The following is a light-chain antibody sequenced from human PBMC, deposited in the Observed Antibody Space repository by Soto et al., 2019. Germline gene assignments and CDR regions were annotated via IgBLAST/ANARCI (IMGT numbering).Light chain of an antibody. Sequence: DIQLTQSPSSLSASVGDRVTITCRASQSVSSHLNWYQQKPGKAPKVLMYRASSLQSGVPSRFSGSGSGTNFTLTISSLQPEDFATYYCQQSYKTPHTFGQGTRLEIK. J-gene: IGKJ5*01. CDR3: QQSYKTPHT. V-gene: IGKV1-39*01. CDR2: RAS. CDR1: QSVSSH.